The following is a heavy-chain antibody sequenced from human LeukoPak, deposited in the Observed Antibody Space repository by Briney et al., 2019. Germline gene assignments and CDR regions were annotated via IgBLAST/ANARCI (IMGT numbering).Heavy chain of an antibody. CDR3: AKGSSWYSFGGSSVSWFDP. Sequence: GGSLRLSCAASGFTFSDYYMSWIRQAPGKGPEWVSYISSSGSTIYYADSVKGRFTISRDNAKNSLYLQMNSLRAEDTAVYYCAKGSSWYSFGGSSVSWFDPWGQGTLVTVSS. D-gene: IGHD6-13*01. CDR2: ISSSGSTI. J-gene: IGHJ5*02. V-gene: IGHV3-11*01. CDR1: GFTFSDYY.